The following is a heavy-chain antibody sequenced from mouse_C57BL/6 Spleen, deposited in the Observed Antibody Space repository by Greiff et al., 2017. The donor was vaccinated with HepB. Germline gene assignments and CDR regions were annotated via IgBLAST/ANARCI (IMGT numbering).Heavy chain of an antibody. Sequence: EVQLVESGGDLVKPGGSLKLSCAASGFTFSSYGMSWVRQTPDKRLEWVATISSGGSYTYYPDSVKGRFTISRDNAKNTQYLQMSSLKSEDTAMYDCARVLSATAQGTTYYAMDYWGQGTSVTVSS. CDR1: GFTFSSYG. CDR3: ARVLSATAQGTTYYAMDY. V-gene: IGHV5-6*01. D-gene: IGHD3-2*02. CDR2: ISSGGSYT. J-gene: IGHJ4*01.